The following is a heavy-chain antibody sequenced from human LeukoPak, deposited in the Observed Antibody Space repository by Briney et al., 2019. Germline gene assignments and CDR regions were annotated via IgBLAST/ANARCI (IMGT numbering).Heavy chain of an antibody. D-gene: IGHD6-6*01. CDR3: VREYSSSSGRAFDM. V-gene: IGHV3-74*01. Sequence: PGGSLRLSCAAPGFTFSSYWMHWVRQAPGKGPVWVSRISADGSSTNSADSVKGRLTISRDKAKNTLYLQMNSLRAEDTAVYYCVREYSSSSGRAFDMWGQGTMVTVSP. CDR2: ISADGSST. J-gene: IGHJ3*02. CDR1: GFTFSSYW.